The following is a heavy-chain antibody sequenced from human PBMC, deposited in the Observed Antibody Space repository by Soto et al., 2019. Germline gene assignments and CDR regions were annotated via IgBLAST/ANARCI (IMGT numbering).Heavy chain of an antibody. CDR3: ARRGSGSYYDY. D-gene: IGHD1-26*01. Sequence: EVQLLESGGGLVQPGGSLRLSCAASGFTFSSYDMRWVRQAPVKGLEWVSAISGSGGSTYYADSVKGRFTISRDNPKNTLYLQMNSLRAEDTAVYYCARRGSGSYYDYWGQGTLVTVSS. CDR1: GFTFSSYD. J-gene: IGHJ4*02. CDR2: ISGSGGST. V-gene: IGHV3-23*01.